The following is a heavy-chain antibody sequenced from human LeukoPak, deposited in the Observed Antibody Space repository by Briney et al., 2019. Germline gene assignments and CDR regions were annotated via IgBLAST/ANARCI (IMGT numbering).Heavy chain of an antibody. D-gene: IGHD2-15*01. J-gene: IGHJ4*02. CDR2: ISTSGSTI. CDR3: ARDMSRLPLVD. CDR1: GFTFSSYD. Sequence: GGSLRLSCAVSGFTFSSYDMNWVRQAPGKGVEWVSYISTSGSTIYYADSVRGRFTISRDNAQNSLYLQIDTLRAEDTALYYCARDMSRLPLVDWGQGTLVTVSS. V-gene: IGHV3-48*03.